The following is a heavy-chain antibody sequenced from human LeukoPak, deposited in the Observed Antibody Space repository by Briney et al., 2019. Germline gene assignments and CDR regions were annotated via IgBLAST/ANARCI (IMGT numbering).Heavy chain of an antibody. V-gene: IGHV3-30-3*01. J-gene: IGHJ5*02. CDR1: GFTFSSYA. D-gene: IGHD6-13*01. Sequence: GGSLRLSCAASGFTFSSYAMHWVRQAPGKGLEWVAVISYDGSNKYYADSVKGRFTISRHNSKNTLYLQMNSLRAEDTAVYYCARDLEQQLVSRWFDPWGQGTLVTVSS. CDR3: ARDLEQQLVSRWFDP. CDR2: ISYDGSNK.